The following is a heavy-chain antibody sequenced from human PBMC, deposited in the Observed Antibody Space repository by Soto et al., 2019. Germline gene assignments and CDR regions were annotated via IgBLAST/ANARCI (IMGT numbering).Heavy chain of an antibody. CDR2: VYSTGTT. V-gene: IGHV4-59*01. D-gene: IGHD6-13*01. Sequence: PSETLSLTCTVSGGSISSYFYIWVRQPPGKGLEWIGSVYSTGTTDYNPSLKSRVTISVDTSKTQFPLNLRSVTAADTAVYYCARDLAAVPRAFDYWGRGTLVTVSS. CDR3: ARDLAAVPRAFDY. J-gene: IGHJ4*02. CDR1: GGSISSYF.